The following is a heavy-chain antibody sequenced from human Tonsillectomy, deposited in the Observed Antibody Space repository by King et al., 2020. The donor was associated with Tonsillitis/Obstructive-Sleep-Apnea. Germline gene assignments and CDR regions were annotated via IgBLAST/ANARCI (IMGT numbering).Heavy chain of an antibody. Sequence: VQLVESGGGLVQPGGSPRLSCAASGFTFSSFWMSWVRQAPGKGLEWVANIKEDGSEKYYVDSVKGRFTISRDNAKNSLYLQMNSLIAEDTAVYYCARVLDYYDSSGYRPFDIWGQGTMATVSS. V-gene: IGHV3-7*03. CDR1: GFTFSSFW. CDR2: IKEDGSEK. CDR3: ARVLDYYDSSGYRPFDI. D-gene: IGHD3-22*01. J-gene: IGHJ3*02.